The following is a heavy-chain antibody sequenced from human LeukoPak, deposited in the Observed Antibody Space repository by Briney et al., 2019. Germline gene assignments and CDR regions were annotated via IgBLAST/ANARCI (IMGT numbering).Heavy chain of an antibody. D-gene: IGHD1-26*01. Sequence: SETLSLTCAVSGGSISSSNWWSWVRQPPGKGLEWIGEIYHSGSTNYNPSLKSRVTISADTSKNQFSLKLSSVTAADTAVYYCAKNGQSGFSFDPWGQGTLVTVSS. CDR2: IYHSGST. CDR1: GGSISSSNW. V-gene: IGHV4-4*02. CDR3: AKNGQSGFSFDP. J-gene: IGHJ5*02.